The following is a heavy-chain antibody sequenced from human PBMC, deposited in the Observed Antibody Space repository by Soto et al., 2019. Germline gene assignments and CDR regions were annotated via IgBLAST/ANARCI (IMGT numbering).Heavy chain of an antibody. CDR3: ARDVAAATGGGLFDP. CDR2: IYYSGST. CDR1: GGSISSGGYY. Sequence: PSETLSLTCTVSGGSISSGGYYFIWIRQHPWKGLEWIGYIYYSGSTYYNPSLKSRVTISVDTSKNQFSLKLSSVTAADTAVYYCARDVAAATGGGLFDPWGQGTLVTVSS. V-gene: IGHV4-31*03. J-gene: IGHJ5*02. D-gene: IGHD6-13*01.